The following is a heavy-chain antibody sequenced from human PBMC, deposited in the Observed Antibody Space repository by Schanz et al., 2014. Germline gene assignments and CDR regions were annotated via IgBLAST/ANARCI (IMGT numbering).Heavy chain of an antibody. J-gene: IGHJ5*02. D-gene: IGHD1-26*01. CDR2: IRSSSTPI. Sequence: EVQLVESGGGWVQPGGSLRLSCAASGFTFSDYSMNWVRQAPGEGPEWVSYIRSSSTPIYYADSVKGRFTISRDNSKNTLYLQMNSLRAEDTAVYYCARPALWDGDNCFDPWGQGTLVTVSS. V-gene: IGHV3-48*01. CDR3: ARPALWDGDNCFDP. CDR1: GFTFSDYS.